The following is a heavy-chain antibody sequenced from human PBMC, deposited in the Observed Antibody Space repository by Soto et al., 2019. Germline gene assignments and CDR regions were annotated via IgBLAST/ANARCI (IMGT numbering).Heavy chain of an antibody. CDR2: IKQDGSEK. CDR1: GFTFSNYW. Sequence: EVQLVESGGGMVQPGGSLRLSCAASGFTFSNYWMSWVRQAPGKGLEWVANIKQDGSEKYYVDSVKGRFTISRDNAKNSLNLQMNSLRAEDTAVYYCARVLGSEVYSYGMDVWGQGTTVTVSS. J-gene: IGHJ6*02. V-gene: IGHV3-7*03. D-gene: IGHD3-16*01. CDR3: ARVLGSEVYSYGMDV.